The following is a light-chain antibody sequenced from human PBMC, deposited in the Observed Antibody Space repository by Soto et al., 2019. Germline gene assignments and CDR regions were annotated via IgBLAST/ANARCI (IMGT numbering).Light chain of an antibody. CDR1: NSDIGAYNS. Sequence: QSALTQPASVSASPGQSITISCTGTNSDIGAYNSVSWYQQHPSKAPQLLIYDVSYRPSGVSSRFSASKSGNTASLTISGLQADDDADYYCASYTSAGIRVFGGGTKLTVL. CDR2: DVS. V-gene: IGLV2-14*03. J-gene: IGLJ2*01. CDR3: ASYTSAGIRV.